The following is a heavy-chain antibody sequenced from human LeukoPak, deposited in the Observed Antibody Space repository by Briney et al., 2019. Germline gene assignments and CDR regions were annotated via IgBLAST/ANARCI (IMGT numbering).Heavy chain of an antibody. Sequence: PSETLSLTCTVSGGSISSYYWSWLRQPPGKGLEWIGYIYYSGSTNYNPSLKSRVTISVDTSKNQFSLKLSSVTAADTAVYYCARQVTPLYGMDVWGQGTTVTVSS. D-gene: IGHD2-21*02. V-gene: IGHV4-59*08. J-gene: IGHJ6*02. CDR3: ARQVTPLYGMDV. CDR2: IYYSGST. CDR1: GGSISSYY.